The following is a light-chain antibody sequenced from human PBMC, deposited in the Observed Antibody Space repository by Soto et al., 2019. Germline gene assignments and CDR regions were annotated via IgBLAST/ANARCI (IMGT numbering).Light chain of an antibody. CDR1: QGIRNA. Sequence: AIQMTQSPSSLSASVGDRVTITCRASQGIRNALGWYQQKPGKAPKLLIYAASSLQSGVPSRFSGSRSGTDFTLTISSLQPEDFATYYCLPDYNYPLTFGGGTKVEIK. CDR2: AAS. CDR3: LPDYNYPLT. J-gene: IGKJ4*01. V-gene: IGKV1-6*01.